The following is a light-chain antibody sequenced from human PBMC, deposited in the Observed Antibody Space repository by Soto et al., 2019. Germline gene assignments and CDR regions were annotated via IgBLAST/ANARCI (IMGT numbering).Light chain of an antibody. CDR3: QQYNNWPLS. V-gene: IGKV3-15*01. J-gene: IGKJ4*01. CDR2: STF. Sequence: EIVMTQSPATLSVSPGERATLSCRASQTVNNNLAWYQQKVGQAPRLLIYSTFNRATGVPARFSGSASGTDFTLTISSLQSEDFAFYYCQQYNNWPLSFGGGPKVEIK. CDR1: QTVNNN.